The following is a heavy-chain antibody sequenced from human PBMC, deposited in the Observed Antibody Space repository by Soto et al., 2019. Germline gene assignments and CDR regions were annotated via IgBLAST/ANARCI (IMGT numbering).Heavy chain of an antibody. CDR2: IYYSGST. CDR1: GGSISSGGYY. V-gene: IGHV4-31*03. Sequence: SETLSLTCTVSGGSISSGGYYWSWIRQHPAKGLEWIGYIYYSGSTYYNPSLKSRVTISVDTSKNQFSLKLSSVTAADTAVYYCARSERRFGDPDDAFDIWGQGTMVTVSS. J-gene: IGHJ3*02. CDR3: ARSERRFGDPDDAFDI. D-gene: IGHD3-10*01.